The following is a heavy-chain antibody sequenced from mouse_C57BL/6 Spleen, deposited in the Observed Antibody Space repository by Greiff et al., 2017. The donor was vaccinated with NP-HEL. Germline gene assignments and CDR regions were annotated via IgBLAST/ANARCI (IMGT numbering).Heavy chain of an antibody. CDR3: ASVVEGGRAMDY. Sequence: QVQLQQSGPELVKPGASVKISCKASGYAFSSSWMNWVKQRPGKGREWIGRIYPGDGDTNYNGKFKGKATLTADKSSSTAYMQLSSLTSEDSAVYCCASVVEGGRAMDYWGQGTSVTVSS. CDR1: GYAFSSSW. V-gene: IGHV1-82*01. J-gene: IGHJ4*01. D-gene: IGHD1-1*01. CDR2: IYPGDGDT.